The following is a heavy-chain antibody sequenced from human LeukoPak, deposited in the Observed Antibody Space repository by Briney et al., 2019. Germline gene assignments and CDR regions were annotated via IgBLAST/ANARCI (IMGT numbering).Heavy chain of an antibody. V-gene: IGHV3-53*01. Sequence: GGSLRLSCAASGFTVSDNYMSWVRQAPGKGLEWVSVMYSRGDTYYADSVKGRFTFSRDISKNTLYLQMNGLRTEDTAMYYCARDAPQVPAAGVLASWGQGALVSVSS. J-gene: IGHJ5*02. CDR2: MYSRGDT. CDR3: ARDAPQVPAAGVLAS. CDR1: GFTVSDNY. D-gene: IGHD6-13*01.